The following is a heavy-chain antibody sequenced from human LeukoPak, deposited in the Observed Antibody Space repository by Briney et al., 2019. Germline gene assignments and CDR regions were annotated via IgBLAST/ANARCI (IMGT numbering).Heavy chain of an antibody. Sequence: PGGSLRLSCAPSGFTFSTYWMGWVRQAAGKGLEWLANVNQGGGEKYYVDSVKGRFTISRDNAKNSLFLQMNSLRAEDTAVYYCARDVGDLWGQGTLVTVSS. CDR2: VNQGGGEK. CDR1: GFTFSTYW. J-gene: IGHJ4*02. CDR3: ARDVGDL. D-gene: IGHD2-21*02. V-gene: IGHV3-7*01.